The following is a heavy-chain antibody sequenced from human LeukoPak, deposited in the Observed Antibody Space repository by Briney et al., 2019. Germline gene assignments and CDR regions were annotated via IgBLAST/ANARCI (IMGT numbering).Heavy chain of an antibody. CDR3: ARVPTGGYYFDY. J-gene: IGHJ4*02. CDR1: GFTFSSYA. V-gene: IGHV3-23*01. CDR2: VSGSGSST. D-gene: IGHD1-1*01. Sequence: PGGSLRLSCAASGFTFSSYAMSWVRQAPRKGLEWVSVVSGSGSSTDYADSVKGRFTISRDNSKNTLYLQINSLRAEDTAVYYCARVPTGGYYFDYWGQGTLVTVSS.